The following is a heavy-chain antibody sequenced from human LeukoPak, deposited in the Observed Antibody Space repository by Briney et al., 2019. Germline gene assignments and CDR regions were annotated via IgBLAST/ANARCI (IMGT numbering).Heavy chain of an antibody. CDR1: GFTFSSYS. CDR3: ARYDYDFWTRYGMDV. CDR2: IKQDGSEK. Sequence: GGSLRLSCAASGFTFSSYSMNWVRQAPGKGLEWVANIKQDGSEKYYVDSVKGRFTISRDDAKNSLYLQMNSLRAEDTAVYYCARYDYDFWTRYGMDVWGQGTAVTVSS. J-gene: IGHJ6*02. D-gene: IGHD3-3*01. V-gene: IGHV3-7*01.